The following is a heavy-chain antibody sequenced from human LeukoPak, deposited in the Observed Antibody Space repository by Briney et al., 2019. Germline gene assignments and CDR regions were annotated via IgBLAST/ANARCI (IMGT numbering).Heavy chain of an antibody. CDR2: IKQDGSEK. V-gene: IGHV3-7*03. Sequence: GGSLRLSCAASRFTFSSYWMSWVRQAPGKGLEWVANIKQDGSEKYYVDSVKGRFTISRDNAKNSLYLQMNSLRAEDTAVYYCARARRPYYYYGMDVWGQGTTVTVSS. CDR3: ARARRPYYYYGMDV. J-gene: IGHJ6*02. CDR1: RFTFSSYW.